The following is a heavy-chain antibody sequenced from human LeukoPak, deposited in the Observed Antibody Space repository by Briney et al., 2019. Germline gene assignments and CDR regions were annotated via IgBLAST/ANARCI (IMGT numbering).Heavy chain of an antibody. CDR2: ITYDGSNK. CDR3: ASSQKYYYDSSLPY. J-gene: IGHJ4*02. D-gene: IGHD3-22*01. V-gene: IGHV3-30-3*01. Sequence: GGSLRLSCAASGFTFSSYAMHWVRQAPGKGLEWVAVITYDGSNKYYADSVKGRFTISRDNSKNTLYLQMNSLRAEDTAVYYCASSQKYYYDSSLPYWGQGTLVTVSS. CDR1: GFTFSSYA.